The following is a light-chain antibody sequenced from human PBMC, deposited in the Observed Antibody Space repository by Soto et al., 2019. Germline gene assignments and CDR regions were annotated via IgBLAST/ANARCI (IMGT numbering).Light chain of an antibody. V-gene: IGLV3-1*01. CDR3: QAWDSGTVV. Sequence: SYELTQPPSMSVSLGQTATNACSGDKLGDKYVCWYQQKSGESPILVIYQDTKRPSGIPERFSGSNSGSTATLTISGTQSIDEADYYCQAWDSGTVVFGGGTKVTVL. CDR1: KLGDKY. CDR2: QDT. J-gene: IGLJ2*01.